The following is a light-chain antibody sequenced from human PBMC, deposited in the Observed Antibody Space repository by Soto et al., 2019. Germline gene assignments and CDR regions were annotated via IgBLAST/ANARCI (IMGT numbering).Light chain of an antibody. CDR2: KAS. CDR1: QSISIW. J-gene: IGKJ4*01. V-gene: IGKV1-5*03. CDR3: QQYNSYPLT. Sequence: DIQMTQSPSTLSASIGDSVTITCRASQSISIWLAWYQQKPGKAPNLLIFKASRVESGVPSRFSGSGAGTDFTLTISSLQPDDSATYYCQQYNSYPLTLGGGTKVEIK.